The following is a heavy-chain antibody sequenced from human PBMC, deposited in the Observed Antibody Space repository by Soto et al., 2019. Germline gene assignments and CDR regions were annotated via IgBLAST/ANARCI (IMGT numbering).Heavy chain of an antibody. Sequence: GESLKISCKGSGYSFSNYWIGWVRQMPGKGLEWMAIIYPDDSEIRYSPSFQGQVTISADKSISTAYLQWSSLKASDTAMYYCARQQAAGYDVWFDPWGQGTLVTVSS. J-gene: IGHJ5*02. CDR3: ARQQAAGYDVWFDP. CDR2: IYPDDSEI. V-gene: IGHV5-51*01. D-gene: IGHD3-16*01. CDR1: GYSFSNYW.